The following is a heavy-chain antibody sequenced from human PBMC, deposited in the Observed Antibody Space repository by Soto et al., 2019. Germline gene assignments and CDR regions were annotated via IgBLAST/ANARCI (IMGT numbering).Heavy chain of an antibody. V-gene: IGHV1-3*01. J-gene: IGHJ6*02. D-gene: IGHD6-13*01. CDR1: GYTFTSYA. Sequence: GASVKVSCKASGYTFTSYAMHWVRQAPGQRLEWMGWINAGNGNTKYSQKFQGRVTITRDTSASTAYMELSSLRSEDTAVYYCATTAPTGKFSSSWSNYYYGMDVWGQGTTVTVSS. CDR2: INAGNGNT. CDR3: ATTAPTGKFSSSWSNYYYGMDV.